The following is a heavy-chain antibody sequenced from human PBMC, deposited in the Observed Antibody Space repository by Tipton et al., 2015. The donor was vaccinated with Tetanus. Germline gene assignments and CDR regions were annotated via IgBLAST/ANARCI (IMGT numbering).Heavy chain of an antibody. V-gene: IGHV4-34*01. CDR1: GGSFSGNY. J-gene: IGHJ4*02. D-gene: IGHD3-16*02. CDR3: ARHDLRLGELSLLSPFDY. CDR2: INHTGST. Sequence: TLSLTCDVYGGSFSGNYWSWIRQPPGKGVEWIGEINHTGSTNYNPSLKSRVTISVDTSKNQFSLKLSSVTAADTAVYYCARHDLRLGELSLLSPFDYWGQGTLVTVSS.